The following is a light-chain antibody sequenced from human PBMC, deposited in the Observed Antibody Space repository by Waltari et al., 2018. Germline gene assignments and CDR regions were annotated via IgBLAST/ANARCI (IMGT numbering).Light chain of an antibody. Sequence: QSTLTQPSSASGTPGQRVTISCSGSSSNIGSNTVNWYQQLPGTAPKLLIYYTDHRPSGVSDRFSGSKSGTSASLAFSGLQSEDEAHYYCAAWDDSLNGYVFGSGTEVTVL. CDR1: SSNIGSNT. CDR3: AAWDDSLNGYV. V-gene: IGLV1-44*01. CDR2: YTD. J-gene: IGLJ1*01.